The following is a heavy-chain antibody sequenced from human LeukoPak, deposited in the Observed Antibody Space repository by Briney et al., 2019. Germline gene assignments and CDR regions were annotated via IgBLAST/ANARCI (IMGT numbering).Heavy chain of an antibody. V-gene: IGHV1-69*13. D-gene: IGHD4-17*01. J-gene: IGHJ5*02. Sequence: GASVKVSCKASGYTFTSYAMNWVRQAPGQGLEWMGGIIPIFGTANYAQKFQGRVTITADESTSTAYMELSSLRSEDTAVYYCASNDCGDYSSFDPWGQGTLVTVSS. CDR3: ASNDCGDYSSFDP. CDR1: GYTFTSYA. CDR2: IIPIFGTA.